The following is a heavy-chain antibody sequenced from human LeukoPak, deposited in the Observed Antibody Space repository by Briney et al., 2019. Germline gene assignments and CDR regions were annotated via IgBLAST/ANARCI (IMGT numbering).Heavy chain of an antibody. J-gene: IGHJ4*02. D-gene: IGHD6-19*01. CDR1: GFTFSSYV. Sequence: GGSLRLSCAASGFTFSSYVMRWVRQAPGKGLEWVSSISGSAGSTYYTDSVKGRIAISRDNSKNTLYLQMNSLRDEDTAVYYCAKDQQWLECFDYWGQGILVTVSS. V-gene: IGHV3-23*01. CDR3: AKDQQWLECFDY. CDR2: ISGSAGST.